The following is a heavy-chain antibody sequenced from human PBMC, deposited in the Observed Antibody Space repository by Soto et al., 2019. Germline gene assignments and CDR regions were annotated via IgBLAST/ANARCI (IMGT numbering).Heavy chain of an antibody. J-gene: IGHJ6*02. CDR2: ISGDGGST. CDR1: GFTFDDYA. V-gene: IGHV3-43*02. Sequence: GGSLRLSCAASGFTFDDYAMHWVRQAPGKGLEWVSLISGDGGSTYYADSVKGRFTISRDNSKNSLYLQMNSLRTEDTDLYYCARSGGRNYYYGMDVWGQGTTVTVSS. D-gene: IGHD2-15*01. CDR3: ARSGGRNYYYGMDV.